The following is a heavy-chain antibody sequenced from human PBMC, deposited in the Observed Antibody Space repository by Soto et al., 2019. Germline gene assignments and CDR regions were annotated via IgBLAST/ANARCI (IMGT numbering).Heavy chain of an antibody. V-gene: IGHV1-69*02. CDR3: AAGMVRGVIRGFDP. CDR2: IIPILGIA. J-gene: IGHJ5*02. CDR1: GGTFSSYT. D-gene: IGHD3-10*01. Sequence: QVQLVQSGAEVKKPGSSVKVSCKASGGTFSSYTISWVRQAPGQGLEWMGRIIPILGIANYAQKFQGRVTITADKSTSPAYMELSSLRSEGTAVYYCAAGMVRGVIRGFDPWGQGTLVTVSS.